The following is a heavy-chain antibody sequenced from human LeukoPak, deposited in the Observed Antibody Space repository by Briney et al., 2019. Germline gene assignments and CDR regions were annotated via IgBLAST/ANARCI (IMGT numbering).Heavy chain of an antibody. CDR2: IYSGGSK. V-gene: IGHV3-53*01. J-gene: IGHJ6*02. Sequence: GGSLRLSCAASGFTVSSNYMSWVRQAPGKGLEWVSVIYSGGSKYYADSVKGRFTIARENSKNTLYLKMNSLRAEDTAVYYCARDSSSWPLYGMDVWGQGTTVTVSS. CDR1: GFTVSSNY. CDR3: ARDSSSWPLYGMDV. D-gene: IGHD6-13*01.